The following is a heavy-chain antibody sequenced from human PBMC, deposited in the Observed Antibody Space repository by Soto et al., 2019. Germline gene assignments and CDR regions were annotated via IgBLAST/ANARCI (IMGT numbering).Heavy chain of an antibody. CDR2: LSGSGVST. CDR3: AKGGGSKDYYDTSGYYLYYYYAMDV. CDR1: GFTFSSYA. D-gene: IGHD3-22*01. J-gene: IGHJ6*02. Sequence: EVQLLESGGGLVQPGGSLRLSCAASGFTFSSYAMTWVRQAPGKGLEWVSALSGSGVSTYYADSVKGRFNISRDNSKNTLYLQMSSLRGEDTAVYYCAKGGGSKDYYDTSGYYLYYYYAMDVWGQGTTVTVSS. V-gene: IGHV3-23*01.